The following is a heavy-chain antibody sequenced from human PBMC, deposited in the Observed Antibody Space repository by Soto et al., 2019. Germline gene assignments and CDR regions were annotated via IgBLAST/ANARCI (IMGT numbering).Heavy chain of an antibody. Sequence: PSETLSLTCTVSGGSISSSSYYWGWIRQPPGKGLEWIGSIYYSGSTYYNPSLKSRVTISVDTSKNQFSLKLSSVTAADTAVYYCARHAGIAVAGTDFQHWGQGTLVTVSS. CDR3: ARHAGIAVAGTDFQH. V-gene: IGHV4-39*01. CDR2: IYYSGST. J-gene: IGHJ1*01. CDR1: GGSISSSSYY. D-gene: IGHD6-19*01.